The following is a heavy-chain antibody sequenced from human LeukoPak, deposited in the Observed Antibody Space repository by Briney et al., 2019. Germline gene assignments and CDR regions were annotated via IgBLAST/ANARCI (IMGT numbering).Heavy chain of an antibody. D-gene: IGHD6-6*01. J-gene: IGHJ1*01. Sequence: SVKVSCKASGGTFSSYAISWVRQAPGQGLEWMGGIIPIFGTANYAQKFQGRVTITADESTSTAYMELSSLRSEDTAVYYCARGRSIAARPGYFQHWGQGTLVTVSS. CDR1: GGTFSSYA. CDR2: IIPIFGTA. CDR3: ARGRSIAARPGYFQH. V-gene: IGHV1-69*01.